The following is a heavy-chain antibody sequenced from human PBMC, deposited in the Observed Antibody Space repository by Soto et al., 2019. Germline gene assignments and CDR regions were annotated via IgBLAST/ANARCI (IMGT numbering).Heavy chain of an antibody. CDR3: AKDYWHFGSDPLDY. V-gene: IGHV3-30*18. Sequence: GGSLRLSCAASGFTFSSYGMHWLRQAPGKGLEWVAVISYDGSNKNYADSVKGRFTISRDNSKNTQYLQMNSLRAEDTAVYYCAKDYWHFGSDPLDYWGRGTLVTVS. CDR1: GFTFSSYG. D-gene: IGHD3-10*01. CDR2: ISYDGSNK. J-gene: IGHJ4*02.